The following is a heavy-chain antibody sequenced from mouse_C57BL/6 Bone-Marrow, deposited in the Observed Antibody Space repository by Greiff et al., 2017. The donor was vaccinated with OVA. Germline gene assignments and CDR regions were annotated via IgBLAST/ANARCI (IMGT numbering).Heavy chain of an antibody. CDR1: GFNIKNTY. CDR2: IDPANGNT. D-gene: IGHD1-1*01. V-gene: IGHV14-3*01. CDR3: ATRPYYGSSYWYFDV. Sequence: LVESVAELVRPGASVKLSCTASGFNIKNTYMHWVKQRPEQGLEWIGRIDPANGNTKYAPKFQGKATITADTSSNTAYLQLSSLTSEDTAIYYCATRPYYGSSYWYFDVWGTGTTVTVSS. J-gene: IGHJ1*03.